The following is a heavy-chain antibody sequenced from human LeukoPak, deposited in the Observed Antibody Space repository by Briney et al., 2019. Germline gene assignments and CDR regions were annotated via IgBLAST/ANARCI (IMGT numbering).Heavy chain of an antibody. V-gene: IGHV3-9*01. Sequence: GRSLRLSCAASGFTFDDYAMHWVRQAPGKGLEWVSGISWNSGSIGYADSVKGRFTISRDNAKNSLYLQMNSLRAEDTAVYYCAREEYYDSSGYYYDGFDYWGQGTLVTVSS. D-gene: IGHD3-22*01. CDR3: AREEYYDSSGYYYDGFDY. J-gene: IGHJ4*02. CDR1: GFTFDDYA. CDR2: ISWNSGSI.